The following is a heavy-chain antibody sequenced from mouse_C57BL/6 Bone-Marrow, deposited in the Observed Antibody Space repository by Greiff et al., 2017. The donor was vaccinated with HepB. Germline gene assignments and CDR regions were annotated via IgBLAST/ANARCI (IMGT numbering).Heavy chain of an antibody. CDR1: GYTFTDYY. D-gene: IGHD4-1*01. CDR2: INPYNGGT. V-gene: IGHV1-19*01. CDR3: ARWGLGRAY. Sequence: VHVKQSGPVLVKPGASVKMSCKASGYTFTDYYMNWVKQSHGKSLEWIGVINPYNGGTSYNQKFKGKATLTVDKSSSTAYMELNSLTSEDSAVYYCARWGLGRAYWGQGTTLTVSS. J-gene: IGHJ2*01.